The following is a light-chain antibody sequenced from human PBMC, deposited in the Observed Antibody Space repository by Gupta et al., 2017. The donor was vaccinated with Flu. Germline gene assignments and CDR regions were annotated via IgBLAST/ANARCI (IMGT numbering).Light chain of an antibody. V-gene: IGKV4-1*01. Sequence: DIVMTQSPDSLAVSLGERATINCKSSQSVLYSSNNKNYLAWYQHKPGQPPKLLIYWASTRESGVPDRFSGSGSGTDFILTISSLQAEDVAVYYCQQYYGTPFTFGPGTKVDI. J-gene: IGKJ3*01. CDR2: WAS. CDR1: QSVLYSSNNKNY. CDR3: QQYYGTPFT.